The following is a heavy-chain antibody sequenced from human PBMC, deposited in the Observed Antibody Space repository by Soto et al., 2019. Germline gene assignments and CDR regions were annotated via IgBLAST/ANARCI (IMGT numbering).Heavy chain of an antibody. D-gene: IGHD5-12*01. CDR1: GGSISSSNW. CDR2: IYHSGST. V-gene: IGHV4-4*02. Sequence: SETLSLTCAVSGGSISSSNWWSWVRQPPGKGLEWIGEIYHSGSTNYNPSLKSRVTISVDKSKNQFSLKLSSVTAADTAVYYCARDGIVATPDYYYYGMDVWGQGTTVTVSS. CDR3: ARDGIVATPDYYYYGMDV. J-gene: IGHJ6*02.